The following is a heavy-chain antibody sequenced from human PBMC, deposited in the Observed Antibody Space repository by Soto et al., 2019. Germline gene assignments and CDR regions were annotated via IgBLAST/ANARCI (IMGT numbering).Heavy chain of an antibody. CDR3: ARGGFRVAAADYYYYYGMDV. Sequence: GGSLRLSCAASGFTFSSYGMHWVRQAPGKGLEWVAVIWYDGSNKYYADSVKGRFTISRDNSKNTLYLQMNSLRAEDTAVYYCARGGFRVAAADYYYYYGMDVWGQGTTVTVSS. V-gene: IGHV3-33*01. CDR2: IWYDGSNK. D-gene: IGHD6-13*01. J-gene: IGHJ6*02. CDR1: GFTFSSYG.